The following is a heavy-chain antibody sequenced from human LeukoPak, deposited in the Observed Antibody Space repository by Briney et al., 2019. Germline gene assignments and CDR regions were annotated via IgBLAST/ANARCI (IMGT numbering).Heavy chain of an antibody. D-gene: IGHD6-13*01. Sequence: GGSLRLSCAASGFTFSNAWMSWVRQAPGKGLEWVGRIKSKTDGGTPDYAAPVKGRFTISRDDSKNTLYLQMNSLKTEGTAVYYCTGVSRSSWYDYWGQGTLVTVSS. CDR2: IKSKTDGGTP. CDR1: GFTFSNAW. J-gene: IGHJ4*02. V-gene: IGHV3-15*01. CDR3: TGVSRSSWYDY.